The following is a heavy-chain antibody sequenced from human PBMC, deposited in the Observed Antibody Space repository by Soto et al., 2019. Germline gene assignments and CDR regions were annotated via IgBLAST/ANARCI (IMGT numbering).Heavy chain of an antibody. CDR3: ARLPYCSSTSCSPLRY. D-gene: IGHD2-2*01. CDR2: IYPGDSDT. V-gene: IGHV5-51*01. J-gene: IGHJ4*02. CDR1: GYSFTSYW. Sequence: GESLKISCKGSGYSFTSYWIGWVRQMPGKGLEWMGIIYPGDSDTRYSPSFQGQVTISADKSISTAYLQWSSLKASDTAMYYCARLPYCSSTSCSPLRYWGQGTLVTVSS.